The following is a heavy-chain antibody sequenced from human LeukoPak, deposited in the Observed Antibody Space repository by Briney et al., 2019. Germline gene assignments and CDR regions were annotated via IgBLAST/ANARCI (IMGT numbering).Heavy chain of an antibody. CDR3: AKIAETSGTYGQGFDY. CDR2: ISGSNSYI. V-gene: IGHV3-21*04. Sequence: GGSLRLSCAASGFTFNSYSMNWVRQAPGKGLEWVSSISGSNSYIYYADSMKGRFTISRDNSKNTLYLQMNSLRVEDTAVYYCAKIAETSGTYGQGFDYWGQGTLVTVSS. CDR1: GFTFNSYS. D-gene: IGHD1-26*01. J-gene: IGHJ4*02.